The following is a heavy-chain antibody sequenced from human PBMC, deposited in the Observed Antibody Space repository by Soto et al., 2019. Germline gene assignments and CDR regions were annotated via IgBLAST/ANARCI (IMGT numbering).Heavy chain of an antibody. CDR3: ARRHLAVAVSPWFDP. Sequence: QVTLKESGPVLVKPTATLTLRCTVSGLSITDSEMGVSWIRQPPGPPLEWLAHIDSSGEKSYRTFLKSRLAMSKDTSKSQIVLTMTNMDPAATATYYCARRHLAVAVSPWFDPWGQVIPVTVSA. J-gene: IGHJ5*02. V-gene: IGHV2-26*01. CDR1: GLSITDSEMG. CDR2: IDSSGEK. D-gene: IGHD6-19*01.